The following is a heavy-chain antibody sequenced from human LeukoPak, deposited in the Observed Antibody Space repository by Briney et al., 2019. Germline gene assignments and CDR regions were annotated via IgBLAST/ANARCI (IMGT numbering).Heavy chain of an antibody. CDR2: ISGSGGST. CDR3: AKVGVRYFDATHYFDY. CDR1: GFTFSSYA. V-gene: IGHV3-23*01. Sequence: GGSLRLSCAASGFTFSSYAMSWVRQAPGKGLEWVSAISGSGGSTYYADSVKGWFTISRDNSKNTLYLQMNSLRAEDTAVYYCAKVGVRYFDATHYFDYWGQGTLVTVSS. D-gene: IGHD3-9*01. J-gene: IGHJ4*02.